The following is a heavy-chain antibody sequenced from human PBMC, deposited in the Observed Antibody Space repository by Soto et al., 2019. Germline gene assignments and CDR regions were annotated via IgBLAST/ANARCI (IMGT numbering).Heavy chain of an antibody. Sequence: GSVQVSCKASGYSFTSLDINWVRQTAGQGLEWMRWMQPSTGRTGYAQKFQGRVTMTRDTSINTAYMELTTLTSDDTAFYYCARGVSAGLDYWGQGTLVTVSS. CDR3: ARGVSAGLDY. CDR2: MQPSTGRT. D-gene: IGHD6-19*01. J-gene: IGHJ4*02. V-gene: IGHV1-8*01. CDR1: GYSFTSLD.